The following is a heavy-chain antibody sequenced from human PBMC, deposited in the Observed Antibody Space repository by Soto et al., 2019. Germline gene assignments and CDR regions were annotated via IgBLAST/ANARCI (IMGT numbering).Heavy chain of an antibody. D-gene: IGHD2-2*01. V-gene: IGHV1-69*13. Sequence: SMKVSCKASGGTFSSYAISWERQAPGQGLERMGGIIPIFGTANYAQKFQGRVTITADESTSTAYMERRSRRSEDTAVYDCARCVFVVVPAARSYYYYYGMDVWGQGYTVTFSS. CDR3: ARCVFVVVPAARSYYYYYGMDV. CDR2: IIPIFGTA. CDR1: GGTFSSYA. J-gene: IGHJ6*02.